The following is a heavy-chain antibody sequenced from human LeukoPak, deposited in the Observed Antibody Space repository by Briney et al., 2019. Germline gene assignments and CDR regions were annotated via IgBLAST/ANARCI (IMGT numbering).Heavy chain of an antibody. Sequence: SETLSLTCTVSGGSISSYYWSWIRHPPGKGLGWIGYIYYSGSTNYNPSLTSRVTISVDTSKNQFSLKLSSLTAERTPRDYCAGGAVAGSTDYWGQGTLVTVSS. CDR3: AGGAVAGSTDY. J-gene: IGHJ4*02. CDR1: GGSISSYY. CDR2: IYYSGST. V-gene: IGHV4-59*01. D-gene: IGHD6-19*01.